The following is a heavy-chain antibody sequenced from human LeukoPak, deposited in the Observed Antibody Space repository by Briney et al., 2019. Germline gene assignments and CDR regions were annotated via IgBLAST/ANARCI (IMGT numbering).Heavy chain of an antibody. CDR2: INPNSGGT. D-gene: IGHD3-10*01. Sequence: ASVKVSCKASGYTFTGYYMHWVRQAPGQGLEWMGWINPNSGGTNYAQKFQGRVTMTRDTSISTAYMELSRLRSDDTAVYYRARYYYYGSGTDYYYYGMDVWGQGTTVTVSS. CDR3: ARYYYYGSGTDYYYYGMDV. J-gene: IGHJ6*02. CDR1: GYTFTGYY. V-gene: IGHV1-2*02.